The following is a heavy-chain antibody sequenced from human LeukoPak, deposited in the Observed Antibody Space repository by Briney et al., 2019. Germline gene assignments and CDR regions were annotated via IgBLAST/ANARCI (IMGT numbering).Heavy chain of an antibody. V-gene: IGHV4-4*02. Sequence: SETLSLTCAVSGGSISSSNWWSWVRQPPGKGLEWIGEIYHSGSTNYNPSLKSRVTISVDKSKSQFSLKLSSVTAADTTVYYCARTRYCSGGSCYSVVPNWFDPWGQGTLVTVSS. CDR1: GGSISSSNW. CDR2: IYHSGST. D-gene: IGHD2-15*01. CDR3: ARTRYCSGGSCYSVVPNWFDP. J-gene: IGHJ5*02.